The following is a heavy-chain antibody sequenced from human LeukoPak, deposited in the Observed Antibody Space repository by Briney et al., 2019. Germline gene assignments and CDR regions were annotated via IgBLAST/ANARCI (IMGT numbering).Heavy chain of an antibody. CDR2: ISGENDNS. Sequence: ASVKVSCKASGHTFATYGVTWVRQAPGQGLEWMGWISGENDNSRFAQKFRGRLIVTIDTSTTTSYMELRSLKYDDTAIYYCARGVAGTCRSSSCYANWLDPWGQGTLVTVSS. D-gene: IGHD2-2*01. CDR1: GHTFATYG. CDR3: ARGVAGTCRSSSCYANWLDP. J-gene: IGHJ5*02. V-gene: IGHV1-18*01.